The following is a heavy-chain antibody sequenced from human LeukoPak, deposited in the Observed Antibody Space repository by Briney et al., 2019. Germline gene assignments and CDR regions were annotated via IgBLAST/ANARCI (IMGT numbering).Heavy chain of an antibody. D-gene: IGHD3-10*01. CDR3: ARHSYGFDY. CDR1: GFTNSW. CDR2: IYSGDSDT. J-gene: IGHJ4*02. Sequence: GESLKISFKGSGFTNSWIAWVRQMPGTGLECMGIIYSGDSDTRYSPSFQGQVTISPDKSISTAYLQWSSLKASDTAMYYCARHSYGFDYWGQGTLVTVSS. V-gene: IGHV5-51*01.